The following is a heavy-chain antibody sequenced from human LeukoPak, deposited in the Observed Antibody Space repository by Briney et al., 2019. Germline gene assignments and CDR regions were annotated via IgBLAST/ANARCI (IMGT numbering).Heavy chain of an antibody. Sequence: GGSLRLSCAASGFTVSSNYMSWVRQPPGKGLEWVSFISINTDTFYADSVRGRFTISRDSSENTLFLQMNSLRDEDSAVYYCAIAQSWDELFDSWGQGTLVTVSS. V-gene: IGHV3-53*01. CDR2: ISINTDT. CDR3: AIAQSWDELFDS. J-gene: IGHJ4*02. D-gene: IGHD1-26*01. CDR1: GFTVSSNY.